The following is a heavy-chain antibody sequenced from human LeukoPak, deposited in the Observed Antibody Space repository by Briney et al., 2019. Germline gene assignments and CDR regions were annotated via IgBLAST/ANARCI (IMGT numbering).Heavy chain of an antibody. CDR1: GYTFTFYY. V-gene: IGHV1-2*02. CDR3: ATGLGVLDPEANS. Sequence: PGASVKVSYKASGYTFTFYYIHWVRQAPGQGLEWMGWIFPNNGNTKYAQKFQGRLTMTRDTSISTAYMELTRLRSDDTAVYYCATGLGVLDPEANSWGQGTLVTVSS. CDR2: IFPNNGNT. J-gene: IGHJ4*02. D-gene: IGHD3/OR15-3a*01.